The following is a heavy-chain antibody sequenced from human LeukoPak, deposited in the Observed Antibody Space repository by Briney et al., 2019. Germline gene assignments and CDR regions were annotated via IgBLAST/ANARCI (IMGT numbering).Heavy chain of an antibody. Sequence: PGGSLRLSCAASGFIVSGDFMSWVRQAPGKGLEWVSVIYSDGSTYYADSVKGRFTISRDNFKNTLDLQMTGLRAEDTAVYYCARERGRGRDSPWFDYWGQGTLVTVSS. V-gene: IGHV3-53*01. D-gene: IGHD1-26*01. CDR1: GFIVSGDF. CDR3: ARERGRGRDSPWFDY. J-gene: IGHJ4*02. CDR2: IYSDGST.